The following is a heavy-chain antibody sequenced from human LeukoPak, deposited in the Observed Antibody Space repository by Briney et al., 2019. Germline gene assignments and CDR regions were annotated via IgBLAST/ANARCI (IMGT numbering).Heavy chain of an antibody. CDR1: GFTFSSYA. CDR2: ISYDGSNK. CDR3: ARAIAAAGTDY. Sequence: NPGRSLRLSCAASGFTFSSYAMHWVRQAPGKGLEWVAVISYDGSNKYYADSVKGRFTISRDNSKNTLYLQMNSLRAEDTAVYYCARAIAAAGTDYWGQGTLVTVSS. D-gene: IGHD6-13*01. V-gene: IGHV3-30*04. J-gene: IGHJ4*02.